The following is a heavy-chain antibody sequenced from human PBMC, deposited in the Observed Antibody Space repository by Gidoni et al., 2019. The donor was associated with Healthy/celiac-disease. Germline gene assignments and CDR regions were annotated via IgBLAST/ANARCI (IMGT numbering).Heavy chain of an antibody. Sequence: EVQLVESGGGLVKPGGSLRLSCAASGFTFSSYSMNWVRQAPGKGLEWFLVIRSSSIYIYYADEGKGRFTISRDNAKNSLYLQMNSLRAEDTAVYYCARGRDVVVPAAILRYGMDVWGQGTTVTVSS. J-gene: IGHJ6*02. CDR3: ARGRDVVVPAAILRYGMDV. D-gene: IGHD2-2*01. CDR2: IRSSSIYI. CDR1: GFTFSSYS. V-gene: IGHV3-21*01.